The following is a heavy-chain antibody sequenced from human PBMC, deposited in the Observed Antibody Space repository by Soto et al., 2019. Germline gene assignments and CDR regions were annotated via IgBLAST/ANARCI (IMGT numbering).Heavy chain of an antibody. J-gene: IGHJ5*02. V-gene: IGHV4-59*08. Sequence: PSETLSLTCTVSGGSISGYYWSWIRQPPGKGLEWIGYMYNTGSTVYNPSFKSRVTISVDTSKNQFSLKLNSVTAADTAVYYCARHEYYASGSYSWGQGTLVTVSS. CDR2: MYNTGST. CDR3: ARHEYYASGSYS. D-gene: IGHD3-10*01. CDR1: GGSISGYY.